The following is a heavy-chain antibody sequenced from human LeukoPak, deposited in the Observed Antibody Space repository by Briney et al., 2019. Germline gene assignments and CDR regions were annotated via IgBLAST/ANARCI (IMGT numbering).Heavy chain of an antibody. Sequence: PGESLRLSCAASGFTFTNYWMHWVRHTPGKGLVWVSRLNRDGSTATYAESVKGRFTISRDNARNTVYLQMNGLRAEDTAVYYYAREQYFDNSFDYWGQGTLVTVSS. D-gene: IGHD3-22*01. CDR3: AREQYFDNSFDY. V-gene: IGHV3-74*01. J-gene: IGHJ4*02. CDR2: LNRDGSTA. CDR1: GFTFTNYW.